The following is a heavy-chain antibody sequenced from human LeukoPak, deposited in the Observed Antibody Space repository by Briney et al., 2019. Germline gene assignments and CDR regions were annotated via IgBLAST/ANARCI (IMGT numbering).Heavy chain of an antibody. CDR2: ISGSGGST. D-gene: IGHD1-26*01. CDR3: ANEGLVGATPSPPCGY. J-gene: IGHJ4*02. V-gene: IGHV3-23*01. Sequence: GGSLTLSCALSGFTFTRYAMGWVRQAPGKGLEWVSAISGSGGSTYYADSVKGRFTISRDNSKNTLYLQMNSLRAEDTAVYYCANEGLVGATPSPPCGYWGRGTLVTVSS. CDR1: GFTFTRYA.